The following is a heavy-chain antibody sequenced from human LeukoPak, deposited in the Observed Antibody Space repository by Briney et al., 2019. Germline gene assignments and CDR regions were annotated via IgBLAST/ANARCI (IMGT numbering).Heavy chain of an antibody. CDR3: AAPAVSYCGGGGCYSLDNCFDS. CDR1: GFSINSYW. CDR2: IYYSESP. V-gene: IGHV4-59*08. J-gene: IGHJ5*01. D-gene: IGHD2-15*01. Sequence: SETLSLTCSASGFSINSYWWSWVRQPPGKGLEWIGYIYYSESPNYSPPLKSRVTMSVDTSKNQFSLKLRSVTAADTAIYYCAAPAVSYCGGGGCYSLDNCFDSWSQGILVTVSS.